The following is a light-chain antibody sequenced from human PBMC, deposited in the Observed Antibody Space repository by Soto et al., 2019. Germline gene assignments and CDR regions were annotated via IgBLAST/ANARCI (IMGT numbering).Light chain of an antibody. V-gene: IGKV3D-20*01. CDR2: DAS. CDR1: QSVSSNY. J-gene: IGKJ1*01. Sequence: EIVLTQSPSTLSLSAGERATLSWRASQSVSSNYLAWYQQKPGLAPRLLIYDASNRATGIPDRFSGIASGTDFTLTISRLEPEDFAVYYCQQYGSSGTFGQGTKVDIK. CDR3: QQYGSSGT.